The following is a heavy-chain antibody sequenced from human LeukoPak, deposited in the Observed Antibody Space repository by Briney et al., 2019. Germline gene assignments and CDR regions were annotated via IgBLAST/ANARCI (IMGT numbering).Heavy chain of an antibody. Sequence: GGSLRLSCAASGFTFSSYSMNWVRQAPGKGLEWVSYISSSSSTIYYADSVKGRFTISRDDAKNSLYLQMNSLRAEDTAVYYWSRSQLPRVGATYADYYFDYWGQGTLVTVSS. CDR3: SRSQLPRVGATYADYYFDY. D-gene: IGHD1-26*01. J-gene: IGHJ4*02. V-gene: IGHV3-48*01. CDR2: ISSSSSTI. CDR1: GFTFSSYS.